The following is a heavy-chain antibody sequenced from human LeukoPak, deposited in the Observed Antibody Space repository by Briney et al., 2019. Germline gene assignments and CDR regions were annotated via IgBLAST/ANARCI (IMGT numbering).Heavy chain of an antibody. Sequence: PWETLSLTCTVSGGSISSYYWSWIRQPPGKGLEWIGYIYYSGSTNYNPSLKSRVTISVDTPKNQLSLKLSSVTAADTAVYYCARWYSSSWYYFDYWGQGTLVTVSS. CDR1: GGSISSYY. CDR2: IYYSGST. D-gene: IGHD6-13*01. V-gene: IGHV4-59*01. J-gene: IGHJ4*02. CDR3: ARWYSSSWYYFDY.